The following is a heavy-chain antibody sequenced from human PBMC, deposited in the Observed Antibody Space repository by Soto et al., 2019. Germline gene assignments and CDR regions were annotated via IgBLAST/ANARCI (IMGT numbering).Heavy chain of an antibody. CDR2: IYPGDSDT. CDR1: GYSFTNYW. CDR3: AITYSTSSVDY. Sequence: GESLKISCAGSGYSFTNYWIGWVRQMPGKGLEWMGIIYPGDSDTRYSPSFQGQVTISAARGISTAYLQWSSLKASDTAMYYCAITYSTSSVDYWGQGTLVTVSS. J-gene: IGHJ4*01. D-gene: IGHD6-6*01. V-gene: IGHV5-51*01.